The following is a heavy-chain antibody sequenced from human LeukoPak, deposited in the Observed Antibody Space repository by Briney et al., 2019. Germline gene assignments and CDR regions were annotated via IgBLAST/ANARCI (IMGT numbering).Heavy chain of an antibody. CDR3: ARGYSYGLKYYYYMDV. Sequence: SETLSLTCTVSGGSISSSSYYWGWIRQPPGKGLEWIGSIYYSGSTYYNPSLKSRVTISVDTSKNQFSLKLSSVTAADTAVYYCARGYSYGLKYYYYMDVWGKGTTVTVSS. J-gene: IGHJ6*03. CDR2: IYYSGST. CDR1: GGSISSSSYY. D-gene: IGHD5-18*01. V-gene: IGHV4-39*01.